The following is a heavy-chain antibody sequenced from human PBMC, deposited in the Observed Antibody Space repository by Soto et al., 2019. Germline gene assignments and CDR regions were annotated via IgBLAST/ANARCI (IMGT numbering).Heavy chain of an antibody. D-gene: IGHD3-10*01. J-gene: IGHJ4*02. CDR2: INAANGYT. V-gene: IGHV1-3*01. CDR3: ARGGGLDD. Sequence: QVQLVQSGAEVKKPGASVKVSCKASGYSFTSFPIHWVRQAPGQGLECMGWINAANGYTRYSQKFQGRVTITRDTSAPTAYMDLSSLTSEDTAVYYCARGGGLDDWGQGTLITVSS. CDR1: GYSFTSFP.